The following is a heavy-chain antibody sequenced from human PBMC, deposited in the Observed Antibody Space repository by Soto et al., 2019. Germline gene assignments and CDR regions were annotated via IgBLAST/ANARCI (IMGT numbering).Heavy chain of an antibody. V-gene: IGHV5-51*01. CDR1: GYSFTSYW. D-gene: IGHD2-21*02. CDR2: IYPGDSDT. J-gene: IGHJ3*02. Sequence: GESLKISCKGSGYSFTSYWIGWVRQMPGKGLEWMGIIYPGDSDTRYSPSFQGQVTISADKSISTAYLQWSSLKASDTAMYYCARRIYCGGDCYSALGIWGQGTMVTVSS. CDR3: ARRIYCGGDCYSALGI.